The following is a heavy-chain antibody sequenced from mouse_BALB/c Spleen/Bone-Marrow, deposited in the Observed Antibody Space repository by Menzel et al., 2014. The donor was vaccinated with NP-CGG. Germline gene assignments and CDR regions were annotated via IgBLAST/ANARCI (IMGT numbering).Heavy chain of an antibody. V-gene: IGHV1S135*01. D-gene: IGHD2-4*01. CDR1: GYSFXGYT. Sequence: EMKLMESGPELVKPGASMKISCKASGYSFXGYTMNWVKQSHGKSLEWIGLINPYNGGTSYNQKFKGKATLTVDKSSSTAYMELLSLTSEDSAVYYCARDDYWFAYWGQGTLVTVSA. CDR2: INPYNGGT. J-gene: IGHJ3*01. CDR3: ARDDYWFAY.